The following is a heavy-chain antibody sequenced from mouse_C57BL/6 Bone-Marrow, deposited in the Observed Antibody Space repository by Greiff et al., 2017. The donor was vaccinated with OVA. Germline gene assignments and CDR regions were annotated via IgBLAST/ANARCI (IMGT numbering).Heavy chain of an antibody. J-gene: IGHJ3*01. Sequence: QVQLKESGPGLVQPSQSLSITCTVSGFSLTSYGVHWVRQSPGKGLEWLGVIWRGGSTDYNAAFMSRLSITKDNSKSQVFFKMNSLQADDTAIYYCAKNEEDGYYEAWFAYWGQGTLVTVSA. CDR2: IWRGGST. CDR3: AKNEEDGYYEAWFAY. CDR1: GFSLTSYG. V-gene: IGHV2-5*01. D-gene: IGHD2-3*01.